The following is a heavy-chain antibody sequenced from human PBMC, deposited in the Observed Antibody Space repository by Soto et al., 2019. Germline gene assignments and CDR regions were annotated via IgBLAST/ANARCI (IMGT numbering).Heavy chain of an antibody. CDR2: LNGGTGQT. V-gene: IGHV1-3*01. CDR3: ARGKGMEENYFYYGLDI. CDR1: GYTFSTYA. J-gene: IGHJ6*02. D-gene: IGHD1-1*01. Sequence: ASVKVSCKASGYTFSTYAMHWVRRAPGQSLEWMGWLNGGTGQTRYSQKFQDRVIITRDTSASTGYMELSSLTSEDTAVYYCARGKGMEENYFYYGLDIWGQGTTVTVSS.